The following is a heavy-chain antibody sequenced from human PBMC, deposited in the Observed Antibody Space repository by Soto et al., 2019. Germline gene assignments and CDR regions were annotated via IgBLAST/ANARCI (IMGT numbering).Heavy chain of an antibody. J-gene: IGHJ6*04. CDR1: GFTFSSYW. CDR3: ARGNRVTTGDRFLDV. Sequence: GALRLSCAASGFTFSSYWMHWVRQAPGKGLVWVSRINSDGSSTSYADSVKGRFTISRDNAKNTLYLQMNSLRAEDTAVYYCARGNRVTTGDRFLDVWGKGTTVTVSS. CDR2: INSDGSST. V-gene: IGHV3-74*01. D-gene: IGHD7-27*01.